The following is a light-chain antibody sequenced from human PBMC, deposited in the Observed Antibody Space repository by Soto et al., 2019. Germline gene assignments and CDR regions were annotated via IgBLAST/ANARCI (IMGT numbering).Light chain of an antibody. Sequence: DIVMAHGSDTLAVSVLERATITCKSSQRVLFSSYSRNYLAWYQHKPGQSPDLLIYWASTRESGVPDRFNGSGSGTDFTLSISSVQPEDVAVYDCQQYYSTPYTFGQGTKVDIK. V-gene: IGKV4-1*01. CDR2: WAS. CDR1: QRVLFSSYSRNY. CDR3: QQYYSTPYT. J-gene: IGKJ2*01.